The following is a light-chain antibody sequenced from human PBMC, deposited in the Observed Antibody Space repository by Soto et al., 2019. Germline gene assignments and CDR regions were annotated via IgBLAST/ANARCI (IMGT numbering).Light chain of an antibody. CDR1: QGISSW. CDR2: SAS. V-gene: IGKV1-12*01. J-gene: IGKJ1*01. CDR3: QQANSFPPT. Sequence: DIQMTQSPSSASASVGDRVTITCRASQGISSWIAWYQQKPGKAPKALIYSASSLQRGVPSRFSGSGSGTHFTLTISPLQPEDFATYYCQQANSFPPTLGHGTTV.